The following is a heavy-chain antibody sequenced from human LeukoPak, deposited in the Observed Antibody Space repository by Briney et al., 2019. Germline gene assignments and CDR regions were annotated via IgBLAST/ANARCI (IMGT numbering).Heavy chain of an antibody. Sequence: GGSLRLSCAASGFTFSNYAMHWVRQAPGKGLEWVAVISYDGSNKYYSDSVKGRFTISRDNSKNTLYLQMNSLRAEDTAVYYCARDMIAAAGTGYYYGMDVWGQGTTVTVSS. V-gene: IGHV3-30-3*01. J-gene: IGHJ6*02. CDR3: ARDMIAAAGTGYYYGMDV. D-gene: IGHD6-13*01. CDR1: GFTFSNYA. CDR2: ISYDGSNK.